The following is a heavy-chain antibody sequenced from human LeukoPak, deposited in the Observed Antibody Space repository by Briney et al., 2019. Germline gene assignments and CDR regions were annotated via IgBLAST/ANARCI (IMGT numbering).Heavy chain of an antibody. V-gene: IGHV7-4-1*02. CDR1: GYTFTSYA. Sequence: PEASVKVSCKASGYTFTSYAMNWVRQAPGQGLEWMGWINTNTGNPTYAQGFTGRFVFSLDTSVSTAYLQISSLKAEDTAVYYCARAPIVVVPAATDYYYYYGMDVWGQGTTVTVSS. D-gene: IGHD2-2*01. CDR3: ARAPIVVVPAATDYYYYYGMDV. J-gene: IGHJ6*02. CDR2: INTNTGNP.